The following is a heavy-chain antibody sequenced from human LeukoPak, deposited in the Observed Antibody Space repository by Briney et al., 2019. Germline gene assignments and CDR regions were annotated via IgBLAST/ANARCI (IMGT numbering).Heavy chain of an antibody. V-gene: IGHV3-23*01. CDR1: GFTFSSYA. CDR3: AKGIMSGWSFDY. J-gene: IGHJ4*02. D-gene: IGHD6-19*01. CDR2: ISGSGGST. Sequence: GGSLRLSCAASGFTFSSYAMSWVRQAPGKGLNGVSAISGSGGSTYYADSVKGRFTISRDNSKNTLYLQMNSLRAEDTAVYYCAKGIMSGWSFDYWGQGTLVTVSS.